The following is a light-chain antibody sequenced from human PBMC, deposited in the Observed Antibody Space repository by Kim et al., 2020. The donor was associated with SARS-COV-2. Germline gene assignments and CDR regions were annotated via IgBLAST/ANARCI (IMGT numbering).Light chain of an antibody. V-gene: IGLV3-19*01. J-gene: IGLJ2*01. CDR3: NSRDIASNYVI. CDR2: GKN. Sequence: SSELTQDPAVSVALGQTVKITCQGDGLRAFHAAWYQQKPGQAPVLVIYGKNNRPSGIPDRFSGSTSRDTASLTITGVQAEDETDYYCNSRDIASNYVILGGGTQLTVL. CDR1: GLRAFH.